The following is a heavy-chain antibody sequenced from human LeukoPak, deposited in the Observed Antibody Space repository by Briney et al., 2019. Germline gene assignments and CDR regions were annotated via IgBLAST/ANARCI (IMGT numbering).Heavy chain of an antibody. D-gene: IGHD3-22*01. CDR2: IYYSGST. CDR1: GGSISSYY. V-gene: IGHV4-59*01. CDR3: ARAQTYYYDSSGYVFGY. J-gene: IGHJ4*02. Sequence: PSETLSLTCTVSGGSISSYYWSWIRQPPGKGLEWIGYIYYSGSTNYNPSLKSRVTISVDTSKNQFSLKLSSVTAADTAVYYCARAQTYYYDSSGYVFGYWGQGTLVTVSS.